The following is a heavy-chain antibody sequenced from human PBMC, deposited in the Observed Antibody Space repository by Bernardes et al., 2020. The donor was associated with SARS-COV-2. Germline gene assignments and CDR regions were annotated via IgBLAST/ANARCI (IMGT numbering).Heavy chain of an antibody. V-gene: IGHV4-59*11. CDR1: GGPIGSHY. D-gene: IGHD6-13*01. CDR3: ARDVFLGSSWDQSYYGMDV. Sequence: SETLSLTCTVSGGPIGSHYWSWIRQSPGKGLEWIGNVYFTGNTNHNPSLRSRAIIGIDTSKSQFSLRLNSVTAADAAVYYFARDVFLGSSWDQSYYGMDVWGQGTTVTVSS. CDR2: VYFTGNT. J-gene: IGHJ6*02.